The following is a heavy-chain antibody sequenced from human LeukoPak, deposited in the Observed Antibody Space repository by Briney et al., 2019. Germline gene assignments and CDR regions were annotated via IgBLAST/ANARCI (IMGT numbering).Heavy chain of an antibody. CDR3: ARDKEIAVAGMEGGAFDI. V-gene: IGHV1-2*02. CDR1: GYTFTGYY. CDR2: INPNSGGT. J-gene: IGHJ3*02. D-gene: IGHD6-19*01. Sequence: ASVKVSCKASGYTFTGYYMHWVRQAPGQGLEWMGWINPNSGGTNYAQKFQGRVTMTRDMSTSTAYMELSSLRSEDTAVYYCARDKEIAVAGMEGGAFDIWGQGTMVTVSS.